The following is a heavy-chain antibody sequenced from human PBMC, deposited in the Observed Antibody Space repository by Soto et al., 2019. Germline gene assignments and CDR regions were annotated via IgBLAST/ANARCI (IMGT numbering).Heavy chain of an antibody. J-gene: IGHJ4*02. V-gene: IGHV3-30*18. CDR2: ITYDGSNK. CDR1: GFNFDNYG. D-gene: IGHD1-7*01. Sequence: GGSLRLCCEASGFNFDNYGMHWVRQAPGKGLEWVAVITYDGSNKYYADYVKGRFKISRDNSKNTLSLHLNTLKPEDTAVYHCAKDRVGGTFSTTLGFWGQGTLVTVSS. CDR3: AKDRVGGTFSTTLGF.